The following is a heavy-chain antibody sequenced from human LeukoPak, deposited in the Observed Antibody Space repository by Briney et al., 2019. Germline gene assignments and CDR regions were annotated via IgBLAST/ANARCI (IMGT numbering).Heavy chain of an antibody. D-gene: IGHD2-8*01. CDR2: IYPGDSDT. V-gene: IGHV5-51*01. J-gene: IGHJ4*02. CDR1: GFNFANYW. CDR3: ARYTNDPFYFDY. Sequence: GESLKISCKGSGFNFANYWIAWVRQMPGKGLEWMGFIYPGDSDTRYSPSFQGQDTMSADKSISTAYLQWSSLKASDTAIYYCARYTNDPFYFDYWGQGTLVTVSS.